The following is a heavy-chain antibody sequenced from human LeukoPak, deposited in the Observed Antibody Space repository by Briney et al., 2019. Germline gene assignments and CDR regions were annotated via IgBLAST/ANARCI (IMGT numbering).Heavy chain of an antibody. V-gene: IGHV1-8*01. J-gene: IGHJ6*03. CDR1: GYTFTSYD. CDR2: MNPNSGNT. Sequence: APVKVSCKASGYTFTSYDINWVRQATGQGLEWMGWMNPNSGNTGYAQKFQGRVTMTRNTSISTAYMELSSLRSEDTAVYYCARRGYYYYYMDVWGKGTTVTVSS. CDR3: ARRGYYYYYMDV.